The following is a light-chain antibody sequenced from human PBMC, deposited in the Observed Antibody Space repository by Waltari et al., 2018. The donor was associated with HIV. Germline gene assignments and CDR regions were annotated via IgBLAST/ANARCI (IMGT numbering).Light chain of an antibody. Sequence: DIQLTQSPSFMSASVGHRVTITCPASQAISSNLAWYQQKPGQAPTLLISAASSLPSGVPSRFSGSGSGTEFTLTIRGLQPEDFATYYCQHLNSYPPFTFGPGTTVD. CDR3: QHLNSYPPFT. J-gene: IGKJ3*01. CDR2: AAS. V-gene: IGKV1-9*01. CDR1: QAISSN.